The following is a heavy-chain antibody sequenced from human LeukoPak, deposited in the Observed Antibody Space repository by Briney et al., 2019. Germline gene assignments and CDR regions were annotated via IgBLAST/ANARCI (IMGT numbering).Heavy chain of an antibody. V-gene: IGHV4-59*08. J-gene: IGHJ4*02. D-gene: IGHD1-26*01. Sequence: PAGTLSLTCTVSGGSISGYYWSWIRQPPGKGLEWNGFISYSGGTKYNPSLKSRVTISVDTSKNQFSLKLNSVTAADTAVYYCARHGGTYTFDYWGQGTLVTAS. CDR2: ISYSGGT. CDR1: GGSISGYY. CDR3: ARHGGTYTFDY.